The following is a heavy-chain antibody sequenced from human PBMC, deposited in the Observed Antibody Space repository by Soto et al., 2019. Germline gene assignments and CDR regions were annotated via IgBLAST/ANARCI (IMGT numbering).Heavy chain of an antibody. CDR3: ARDRSSSTWGGVYYYGMDV. D-gene: IGHD2-2*01. Sequence: QVQLQESGPGLVKPSKTLSLTCTVSGGSISSYYWSWLRQPPGKGLEWIGYIYYSGSTNYNPSLKRRVTISVDTSKNQFSLKLSSVTAADMAVYYCARDRSSSTWGGVYYYGMDVWGQGTTVTVSS. J-gene: IGHJ6*02. CDR2: IYYSGST. V-gene: IGHV4-59*01. CDR1: GGSISSYY.